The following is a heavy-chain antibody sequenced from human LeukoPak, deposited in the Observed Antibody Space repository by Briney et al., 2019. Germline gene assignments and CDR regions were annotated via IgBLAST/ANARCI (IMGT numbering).Heavy chain of an antibody. CDR3: ARVGYDFWSGPLNYFDY. D-gene: IGHD3-3*01. J-gene: IGHJ4*02. CDR2: INPNSGCT. CDR1: GYTFTGYY. Sequence: ASVKVSCKASGYTFTGYYIHWVRQAPGQGLEWMGWINPNSGCTNYAQKFQGRVTMTRDTSISTAYMELSRLRSDDTAVYYCARVGYDFWSGPLNYFDYWGQGTLVTVSS. V-gene: IGHV1-2*02.